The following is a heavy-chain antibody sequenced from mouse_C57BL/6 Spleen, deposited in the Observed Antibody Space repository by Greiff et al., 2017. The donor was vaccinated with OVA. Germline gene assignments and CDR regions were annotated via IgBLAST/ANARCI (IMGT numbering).Heavy chain of an antibody. D-gene: IGHD2-1*01. CDR2: IYPGSGNT. V-gene: IGHV1-76*01. CDR1: GYTFTDYY. J-gene: IGHJ3*01. CDR3: AKGGNWFAY. Sequence: VKLQQSGAELVRPGASVKLSCKASGYTFTDYYINWVKQRPGQGLEWIARIYPGSGNTYYNEKFKGKATLTAEKSSSTAYMQLSSLTSEDSAVYFCAKGGNWFAYWGQGTLVTVSA.